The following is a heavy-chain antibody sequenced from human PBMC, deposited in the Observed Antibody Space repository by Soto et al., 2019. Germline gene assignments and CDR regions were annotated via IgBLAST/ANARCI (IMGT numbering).Heavy chain of an antibody. Sequence: GGSLRLSCAASGFTFSSYAMSWVRQAPGKGLEWVSAISGSGGSTYYADSVKGRFTISRDNSKNTLYLQLNSLRAGDTAVYYCAKHDAGSYIRGRNDAFDIWGQGTMVT. CDR3: AKHDAGSYIRGRNDAFDI. D-gene: IGHD3-10*01. CDR2: ISGSGGST. J-gene: IGHJ3*02. CDR1: GFTFSSYA. V-gene: IGHV3-23*01.